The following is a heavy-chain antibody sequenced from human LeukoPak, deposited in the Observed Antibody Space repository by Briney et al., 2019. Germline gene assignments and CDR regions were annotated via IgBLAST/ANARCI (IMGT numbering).Heavy chain of an antibody. CDR1: GYTFTGYY. CDR3: ARDGIYSGSYSCFDY. Sequence: GASVKVSCKASGYTFTGYYMHWVRQAPGQGLEWMGWINPNSGGTNYAQKFQGRVTMTRDTSISTAYMELSRLRSDDTAVYYCARDGIYSGSYSCFDYWGQGTLVTVSS. D-gene: IGHD1-26*01. J-gene: IGHJ4*02. V-gene: IGHV1-2*02. CDR2: INPNSGGT.